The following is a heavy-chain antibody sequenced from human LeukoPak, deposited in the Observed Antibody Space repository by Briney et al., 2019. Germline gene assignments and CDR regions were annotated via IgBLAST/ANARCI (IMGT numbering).Heavy chain of an antibody. CDR3: ARSSGSYFFDY. CDR1: GFTFSSYA. CDR2: ISYDGSSK. J-gene: IGHJ4*02. V-gene: IGHV3-30*03. Sequence: GGSLRLSCAASGFTFSSYAMHWVRQAPGKGLEWVAVISYDGSSKYYADSVKGRFTISRDNSKNTLYLQMNSLRAEETAVYYCARSSGSYFFDYWGQLTLVNIYS. D-gene: IGHD6-19*01.